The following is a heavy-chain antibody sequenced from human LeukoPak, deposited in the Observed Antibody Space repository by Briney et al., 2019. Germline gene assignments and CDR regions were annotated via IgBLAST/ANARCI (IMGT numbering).Heavy chain of an antibody. CDR1: GFTFSSYA. D-gene: IGHD3-16*01. V-gene: IGHV3-23*01. Sequence: PGGSLRLSCAASGFTFSSYAMSWVRQAPGKGLEWVSAISGSGGSTYYADSVKGRFTISRDNSKNTLYLQMNSLRAEDTAVYYCAKDSAGGIYYGMDVWGQGTTVTVSS. J-gene: IGHJ6*02. CDR3: AKDSAGGIYYGMDV. CDR2: ISGSGGST.